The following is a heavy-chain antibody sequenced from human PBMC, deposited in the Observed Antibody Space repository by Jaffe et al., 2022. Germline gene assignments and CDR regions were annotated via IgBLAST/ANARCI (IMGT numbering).Heavy chain of an antibody. CDR1: GFTFSSYG. J-gene: IGHJ1*01. Sequence: QVQLVESGGGVVQPGGSLRLSCAASGFTFSSYGMHWVRQAPGKGLEWVAFIRYDGSNKYYADSVKGRFTISRDNSKNTLYLQMNSLRAEDTAVYYCAKDTTSTYYYDSSGYYQGGAEYFQHWGQGTLVTVSS. CDR3: AKDTTSTYYYDSSGYYQGGAEYFQH. D-gene: IGHD3-22*01. V-gene: IGHV3-30*02. CDR2: IRYDGSNK.